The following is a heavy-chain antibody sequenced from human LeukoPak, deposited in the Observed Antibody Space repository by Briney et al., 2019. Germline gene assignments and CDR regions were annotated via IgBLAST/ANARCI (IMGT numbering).Heavy chain of an antibody. CDR3: ARDRLWSGKSRNWYLDL. J-gene: IGHJ2*01. Sequence: GGSLRLSCAASGFTFSRHGMHWVRQAPGKGLEWVALIYYDGSHTDYVDSVKGRFTISRDNSKNTPFLQMNSLRVGDTAMYYCARDRLWSGKSRNWYLDLWGRGSLVTVSS. CDR2: IYYDGSHT. V-gene: IGHV3-30*12. CDR1: GFTFSRHG. D-gene: IGHD3-3*01.